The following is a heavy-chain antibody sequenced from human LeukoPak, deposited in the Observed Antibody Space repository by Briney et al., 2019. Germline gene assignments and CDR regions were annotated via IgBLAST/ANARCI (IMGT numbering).Heavy chain of an antibody. CDR2: IRYDGNNK. V-gene: IGHV3-30*02. Sequence: PGGSLRLSCAASGFIFSSYGMHWVRQAPGKGLEWVAFIRYDGNNKYDADSVKGRFTNSRDNSKNTLYLQMNSLRPEDTAVYYCAKLLAASILTAFDIWGQGTMVTVSS. CDR1: GFIFSSYG. CDR3: AKLLAASILTAFDI. D-gene: IGHD2-15*01. J-gene: IGHJ3*02.